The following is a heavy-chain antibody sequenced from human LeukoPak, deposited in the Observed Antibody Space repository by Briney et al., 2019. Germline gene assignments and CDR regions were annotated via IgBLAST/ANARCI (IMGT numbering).Heavy chain of an antibody. J-gene: IGHJ4*02. CDR1: QHR. V-gene: IGHV5-51*01. D-gene: IGHD1/OR15-1a*01. CDR3: VRQTGNSRVDY. CDR2: IYPGDSDT. Sequence: GESLKISCKGCQHRIAWVRQMPGKGLEWMGIIYPGDSDTRYXPSFQGQVTISADKSISTTYLQWNTLQASDSAMYYCVRQTGNSRVDYWGQGTLVTVSS.